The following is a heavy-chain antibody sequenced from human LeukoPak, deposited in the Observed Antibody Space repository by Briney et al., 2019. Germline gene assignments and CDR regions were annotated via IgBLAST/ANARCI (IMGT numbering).Heavy chain of an antibody. J-gene: IGHJ1*01. Sequence: PSESLSLTCTVSGGSISSYYWSWIRQPPGKGLEWIGYIYYSGSTNYNPSLKSRVTISVDTSKNQFSLKLSSVTAADTAVYYCARAKGRVTYYYDSSGYLALELQHWGQGTLVTVSS. D-gene: IGHD3-22*01. CDR3: ARAKGRVTYYYDSSGYLALELQH. CDR1: GGSISSYY. CDR2: IYYSGST. V-gene: IGHV4-59*01.